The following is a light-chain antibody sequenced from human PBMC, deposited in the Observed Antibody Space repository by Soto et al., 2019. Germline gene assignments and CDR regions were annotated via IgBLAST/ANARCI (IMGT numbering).Light chain of an antibody. V-gene: IGKV3-20*01. J-gene: IGKJ1*01. Sequence: LTLSPGTLSLALEETATLAFRVSQSVDSRYYRRYQHKPGQAPRLLIYGASSRVTGIPDRSSGSGSGTDFTLTINSLEAEDFAVYYCQQYGSLSRTFGQGTKVDIK. CDR1: QSVDSRY. CDR3: QQYGSLSRT. CDR2: GAS.